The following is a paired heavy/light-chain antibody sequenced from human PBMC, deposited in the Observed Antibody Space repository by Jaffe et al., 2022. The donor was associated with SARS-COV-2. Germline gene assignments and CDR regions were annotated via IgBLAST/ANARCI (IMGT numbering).Light chain of an antibody. CDR1: QSFSSY. CDR3: QQRGNWPPT. V-gene: IGKV3-11*01. CDR2: DAS. Sequence: EIVLTQSPATLSLSPGERATLSCRASQSFSSYLAWYQHKPGQAPRLLIYDASNRATGIPARFSGSGSGTDFTLTISSLEPEDFAIYYCQQRGNWPPTFGGGTKVEIK. J-gene: IGKJ4*01.
Heavy chain of an antibody. CDR2: ISPSGGST. J-gene: IGHJ4*02. Sequence: EVQLVESGGALVQPGGSLRLSCAASGFTFSNYAMTWVRQAPGKGLEWVSYISPSGGSTYYADSVKGRFTISRDNSKNTLFLQTNSLRAEDTAVYYCAKSLHTVATFDYWGQGTLVTVSS. CDR3: AKSLHTVATFDY. D-gene: IGHD4-17*01. V-gene: IGHV3-23*04. CDR1: GFTFSNYA.